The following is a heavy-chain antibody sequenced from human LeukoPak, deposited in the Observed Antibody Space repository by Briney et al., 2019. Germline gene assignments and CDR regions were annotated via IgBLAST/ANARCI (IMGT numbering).Heavy chain of an antibody. J-gene: IGHJ3*02. CDR2: ISSSSSYI. CDR1: GFTFSSYS. V-gene: IGHV3-21*01. D-gene: IGHD1-1*01. CDR3: ATGTGTTFIMAAFDI. Sequence: GGSLRLSCAASGFTFSSYSMNWVRQAPGKGLEWVLSISSSSSYIYYADSVKGRFTISRDNAKNSLYLQMNSLRAEDTAVYYCATGTGTTFIMAAFDIWGQGTMVTVSS.